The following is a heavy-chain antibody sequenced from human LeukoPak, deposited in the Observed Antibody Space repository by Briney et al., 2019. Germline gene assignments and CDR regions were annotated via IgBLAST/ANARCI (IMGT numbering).Heavy chain of an antibody. Sequence: GGSLRLSCAASGFSISSYWMSWVRQAPGKGLEWVASINPDGSDKYYVDSVKGRFTISRDNAENSLYLQMNNLRAEDTSVYYCARLTTMVTTFVYWGQGALVTVSS. J-gene: IGHJ4*02. CDR1: GFSISSYW. CDR3: ARLTTMVTTFVY. D-gene: IGHD4/OR15-4a*01. V-gene: IGHV3-7*01. CDR2: INPDGSDK.